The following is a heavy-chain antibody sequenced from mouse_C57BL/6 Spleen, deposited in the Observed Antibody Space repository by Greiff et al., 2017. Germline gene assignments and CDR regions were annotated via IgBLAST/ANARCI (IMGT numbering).Heavy chain of an antibody. CDR2: ISGGGGNT. D-gene: IGHD1-1*01. CDR3: ARQDYGSSYWFAY. CDR1: GFTFSSYT. J-gene: IGHJ3*01. Sequence: DVMLVESGGGLVKPGGSLKLSCAASGFTFSSYTMSWVRQTPEKRLEWVATISGGGGNTYYPDSVKGRFTISRDNAKNTLYLQMSSLRSEDTALYYCARQDYGSSYWFAYWGQGTLVTVSA. V-gene: IGHV5-9*01.